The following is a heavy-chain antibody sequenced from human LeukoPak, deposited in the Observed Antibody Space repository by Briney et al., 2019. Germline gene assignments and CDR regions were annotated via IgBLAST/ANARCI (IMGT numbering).Heavy chain of an antibody. D-gene: IGHD5-24*01. J-gene: IGHJ6*02. Sequence: GGSLRLSCAASGFTFSSYWMSWVRQAPGKGLEWVANIKQDGSEKYYVDSVKGRFTISRDNAKNSLYLQMNSLRAEDTAVYYCARVPFAGRRRDGYNGYYYYGMDVWGQGTTVTVSS. CDR1: GFTFSSYW. V-gene: IGHV3-7*01. CDR3: ARVPFAGRRRDGYNGYYYYGMDV. CDR2: IKQDGSEK.